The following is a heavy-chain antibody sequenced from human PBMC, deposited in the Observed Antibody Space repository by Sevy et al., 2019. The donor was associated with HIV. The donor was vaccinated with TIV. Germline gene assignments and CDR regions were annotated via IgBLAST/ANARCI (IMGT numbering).Heavy chain of an antibody. CDR3: ARDSTTRPRVLDY. D-gene: IGHD1-1*01. Sequence: SETLSLTCSVSGGSISSYFWTWVRQSPGKGLEWIGNIYFTGNTDYSPSLKSRVTLSLDTCKSQSSLTLKSVTAADTVTYFCARDSTTRPRVLDYWGQGTLVTVSS. J-gene: IGHJ4*02. CDR1: GGSISSYF. V-gene: IGHV4-59*01. CDR2: IYFTGNT.